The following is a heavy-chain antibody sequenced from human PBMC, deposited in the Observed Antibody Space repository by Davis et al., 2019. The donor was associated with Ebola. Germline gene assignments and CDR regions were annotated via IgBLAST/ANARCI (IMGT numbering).Heavy chain of an antibody. Sequence: PGGSLRLSCAASGFTFSSYAMSWVRQAPGKGLEWVSAISGSGGSTYYADSVKGRFTISRDNSKNTLYLQMNSLRAEDTAVYYCARAHVDTAMGGVGYWGQGTLVTVSS. D-gene: IGHD5-18*01. CDR2: ISGSGGST. CDR1: GFTFSSYA. CDR3: ARAHVDTAMGGVGY. V-gene: IGHV3-23*01. J-gene: IGHJ4*02.